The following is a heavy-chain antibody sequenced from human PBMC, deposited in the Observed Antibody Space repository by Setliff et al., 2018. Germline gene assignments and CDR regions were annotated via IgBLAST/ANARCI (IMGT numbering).Heavy chain of an antibody. CDR2: IYTSGST. CDR1: GGSISSNY. Sequence: PSETLSLTCTVSGGSISSNYWSWVRQPPGKGLEWTGYIYTSGSTNYNPSLKSRGTISVDTSRNQFSLKLSSVTAADTAVYYCVRVEAGYCSSTSCYVVGAFDIWGQGTMVTVSS. J-gene: IGHJ3*02. CDR3: VRVEAGYCSSTSCYVVGAFDI. D-gene: IGHD2-2*03. V-gene: IGHV4-4*08.